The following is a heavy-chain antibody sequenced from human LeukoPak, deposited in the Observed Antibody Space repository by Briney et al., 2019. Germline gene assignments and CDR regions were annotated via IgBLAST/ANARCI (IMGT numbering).Heavy chain of an antibody. CDR2: INHSGST. Sequence: PSETLSLTCAVYGVSFSGYYWSWIRQPPGKGLEWIGEINHSGSTNYNPSLKSRVTISVDTSKNQFSLKLSSVTAADTAVYYCARVIYCSGGSCYSPYYYGMDVWGQGTTVTVSS. CDR1: GVSFSGYY. CDR3: ARVIYCSGGSCYSPYYYGMDV. V-gene: IGHV4-34*01. D-gene: IGHD2-15*01. J-gene: IGHJ6*02.